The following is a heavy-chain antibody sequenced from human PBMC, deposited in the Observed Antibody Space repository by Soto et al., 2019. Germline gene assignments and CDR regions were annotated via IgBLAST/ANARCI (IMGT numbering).Heavy chain of an antibody. Sequence: GGSLRLSCAASGLIFGSYGRHWVRQAPGKGLEWVAVIWYDASNKYYAASDKGRFTISRDNSKTTLYLQMNSLRDEDTAVYYCARDFIAPAGTPTCSDYWGQGTLVSVSS. J-gene: IGHJ4*02. CDR1: GLIFGSYG. CDR3: ARDFIAPAGTPTCSDY. V-gene: IGHV3-33*01. CDR2: IWYDASNK. D-gene: IGHD6-13*01.